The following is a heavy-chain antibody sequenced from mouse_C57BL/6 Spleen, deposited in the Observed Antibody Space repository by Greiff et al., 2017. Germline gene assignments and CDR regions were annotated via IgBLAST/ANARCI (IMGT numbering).Heavy chain of an antibody. CDR1: GYTFTSYW. Sequence: QVQLQQSGAELVRPGSSVKLSCKASGYTFTSYWMHWVKQRPIQGLEWIGNIDPSDSETHYNQKFKDKATLTVDKSSSTAYMQLSSLTSEDSAVYYCARSYYYGSSYDYFDDWGQGTTLTVSS. CDR2: IDPSDSET. D-gene: IGHD1-1*01. V-gene: IGHV1-52*01. CDR3: ARSYYYGSSYDYFDD. J-gene: IGHJ2*01.